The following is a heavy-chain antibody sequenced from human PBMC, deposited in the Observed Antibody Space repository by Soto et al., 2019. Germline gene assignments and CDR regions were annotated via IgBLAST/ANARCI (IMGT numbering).Heavy chain of an antibody. Sequence: QVQLVQSGAEVKEPGASVKVSCKASGYTFTSYDINWVRQATGQGLEWMGWMNPNSGNTGYAQKFQGRVTMTRNTSISTAYMELSSLRSEDTAAYYCVRVRVRRGGWFDPWGQGTLVPVSS. J-gene: IGHJ5*02. CDR2: MNPNSGNT. D-gene: IGHD3-16*01. CDR1: GYTFTSYD. CDR3: VRVRVRRGGWFDP. V-gene: IGHV1-8*01.